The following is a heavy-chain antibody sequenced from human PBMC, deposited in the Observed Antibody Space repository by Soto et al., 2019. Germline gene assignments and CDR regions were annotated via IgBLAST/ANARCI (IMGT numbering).Heavy chain of an antibody. D-gene: IGHD3-22*01. Sequence: GGSLRLSCAASGFTFSGSAMHWVRQASGKGLEWVGRIRSKANSYATAYAASVKGRFTISRDDSKNTAYLQMNSLKTEDTAVYYCTRHGPYELYYYYGMDVWGQGTTVTVSS. J-gene: IGHJ6*02. CDR2: IRSKANSYAT. V-gene: IGHV3-73*01. CDR1: GFTFSGSA. CDR3: TRHGPYELYYYYGMDV.